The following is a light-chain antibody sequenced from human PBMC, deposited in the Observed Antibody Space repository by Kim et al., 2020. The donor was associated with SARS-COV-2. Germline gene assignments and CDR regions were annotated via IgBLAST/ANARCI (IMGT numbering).Light chain of an antibody. CDR2: GKN. Sequence: VALGLTVRITCQGDSLRRYYATRYHQKPGQAPRVVIYGKNNRPSGIPDRFSGSSSGNTASLTSTGTQAGDEADYYCNSRGSNDDVVFGGGTQLTVL. V-gene: IGLV3-19*01. J-gene: IGLJ2*01. CDR3: NSRGSNDDVV. CDR1: SLRRYY.